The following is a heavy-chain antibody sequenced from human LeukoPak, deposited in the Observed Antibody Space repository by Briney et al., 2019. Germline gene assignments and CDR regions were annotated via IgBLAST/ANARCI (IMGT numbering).Heavy chain of an antibody. CDR3: ARGQSSEWLRTYYYYYGMTS. D-gene: IGHD5-12*01. CDR2: INHSGST. V-gene: IGHV4-34*01. J-gene: IGHJ6*04. Sequence: SETLSLTCAVYGGSFSGYYWSWIRQPPGKGLEWIGEINHSGSTNYNPSLKSRVTISVDTSKNQFSLKLSSVTAADTAVYYCARGQSSEWLRTYYYYYGMTSGAKGPRSPSPQ. CDR1: GGSFSGYY.